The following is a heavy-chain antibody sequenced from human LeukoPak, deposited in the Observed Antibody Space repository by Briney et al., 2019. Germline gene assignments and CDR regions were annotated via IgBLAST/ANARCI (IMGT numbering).Heavy chain of an antibody. CDR3: ARDRSMVEWYFDL. V-gene: IGHV3-20*01. Sequence: AGGSLRLSCAASGFTFDDYGMRWVRQAPGKGLEWVSGINWNGGSTGYADSVKGRFTISRDNAKNSLYLQMNSLRAEDTALYHCARDRSMVEWYFDLWGRGTLVTVSS. CDR2: INWNGGST. J-gene: IGHJ2*01. CDR1: GFTFDDYG. D-gene: IGHD3-10*01.